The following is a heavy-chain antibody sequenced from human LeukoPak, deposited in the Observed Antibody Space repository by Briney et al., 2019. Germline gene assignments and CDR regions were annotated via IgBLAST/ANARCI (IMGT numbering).Heavy chain of an antibody. Sequence: GALRLSFAASGFTFSSYAMSWVRLAPGKGLELVSAISGSGGSTYYAESVKGRFTISRDNSKNTLYLQMNSLRAEDTAVYYCANRARRGVARTYYYDSSGYLDYWGQGTLVTVSS. CDR1: GFTFSSYA. J-gene: IGHJ4*02. CDR2: ISGSGGST. D-gene: IGHD3-22*01. CDR3: ANRARRGVARTYYYDSSGYLDY. V-gene: IGHV3-23*01.